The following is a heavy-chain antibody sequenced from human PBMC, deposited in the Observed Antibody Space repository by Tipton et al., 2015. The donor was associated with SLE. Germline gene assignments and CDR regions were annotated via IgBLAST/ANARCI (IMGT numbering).Heavy chain of an antibody. CDR2: IYYSGGT. CDR3: ARDGGYCSSTSCSRPGYYYYGMDV. D-gene: IGHD2-2*01. J-gene: IGHJ6*02. V-gene: IGHV4-59*11. CDR1: GGSISSHY. Sequence: TLSLTCTVSGGSISSHYWSWIRQPPGKGLEWIGYIYYSGGTNYNPSLKSRVTISVDTSKNQFSLKLSSVTAADTAVYYCARDGGYCSSTSCSRPGYYYYGMDVWGQGTTVTVSS.